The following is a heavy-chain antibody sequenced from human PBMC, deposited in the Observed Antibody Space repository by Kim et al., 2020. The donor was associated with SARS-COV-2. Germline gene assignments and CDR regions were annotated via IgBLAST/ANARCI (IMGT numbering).Heavy chain of an antibody. J-gene: IGHJ6*02. CDR1: GYTLTELS. CDR3: ATNIGYCTNGVCYNGPYYYYGMDV. V-gene: IGHV1-24*01. Sequence: ASVKVSCKVSGYTLTELSMHWVRQAPGKGLEWMGGFDPEDDETIYAQKFQGRVTMTEDTSTDTAYMELSSLKSEDTAVYYCATNIGYCTNGVCYNGPYYYYGMDVWGQGTTVTVSS. CDR2: FDPEDDET. D-gene: IGHD2-8*01.